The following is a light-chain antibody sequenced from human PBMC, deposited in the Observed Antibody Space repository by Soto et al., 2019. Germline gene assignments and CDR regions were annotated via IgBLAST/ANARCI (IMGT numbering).Light chain of an antibody. CDR2: GAS. J-gene: IGKJ4*01. V-gene: IGKV3-15*01. CDR3: QQYDDWPLT. CDR1: QSVSSN. Sequence: EIVMTQSPATLSVSPGERATLSCRASQSVSSNLAWYQQKPGQAPRLLIYGASTRATGIPARFSGSASGTEFTLTISSLQSEDFAVYYCQQYDDWPLTLGGGTKVDNK.